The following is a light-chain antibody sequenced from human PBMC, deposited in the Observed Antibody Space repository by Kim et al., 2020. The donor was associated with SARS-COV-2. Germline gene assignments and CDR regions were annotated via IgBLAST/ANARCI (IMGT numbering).Light chain of an antibody. Sequence: QRFPISCTGSSSNIGAGYNIHWYQELPGAAPKLLIYDSNKRPSGVPDRFSGSKSGTSASLAITGLQAEDEADYYCQSYDTSLGGYVFGTGTKVTVL. CDR3: QSYDTSLGGYV. V-gene: IGLV1-40*01. J-gene: IGLJ1*01. CDR2: DSN. CDR1: SSNIGAGYN.